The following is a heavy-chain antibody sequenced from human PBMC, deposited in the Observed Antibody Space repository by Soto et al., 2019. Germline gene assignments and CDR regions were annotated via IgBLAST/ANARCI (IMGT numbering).Heavy chain of an antibody. V-gene: IGHV3-9*01. CDR2: ISWNSGNI. CDR3: AKDASITTPSLAH. D-gene: IGHD1-1*01. Sequence: EVQLVESGGGLVQPGRSLRLSCAASGFTFDDYAMHWVRQAPGKGLEWVSSISWNSGNIDYADSVKGRFTVSRDNAKNSLYLHMSSLRSEDTALYYCAKDASITTPSLAHWGQGTLVTVSS. J-gene: IGHJ4*02. CDR1: GFTFDDYA.